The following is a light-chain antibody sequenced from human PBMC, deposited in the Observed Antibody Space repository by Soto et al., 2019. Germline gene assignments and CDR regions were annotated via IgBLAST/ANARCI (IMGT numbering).Light chain of an antibody. V-gene: IGKV3-20*01. CDR1: KSVSSSY. Sequence: EIVLTQSPGTLSLSPGERATLSCRASKSVSSSYLAWYQQKPGQAPRLLIYGASSRATGIPYRFSGSGSGTDFTLTISSLEPEDFAVYYCQQYGSSPYTFGQGTKLEIK. CDR3: QQYGSSPYT. J-gene: IGKJ2*01. CDR2: GAS.